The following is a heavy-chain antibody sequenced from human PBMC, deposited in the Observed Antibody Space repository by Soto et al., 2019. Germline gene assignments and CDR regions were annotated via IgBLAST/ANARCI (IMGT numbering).Heavy chain of an antibody. Sequence: GASVKVSCKASGYTFSNYAFSWVRQAPGQGLEWMGWVNAYNGNTNYPQNFQGRVTMTTDTSTSTAYMELRSLRSDDTAVYYCARTETYYYDSSGLDYWGQGTLVTVSS. V-gene: IGHV1-18*01. D-gene: IGHD3-22*01. J-gene: IGHJ4*02. CDR1: GYTFSNYA. CDR3: ARTETYYYDSSGLDY. CDR2: VNAYNGNT.